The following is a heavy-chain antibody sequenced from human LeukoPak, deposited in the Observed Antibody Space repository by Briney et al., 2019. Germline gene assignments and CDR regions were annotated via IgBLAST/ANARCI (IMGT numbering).Heavy chain of an antibody. CDR3: ARLAVAGPYDAFDI. D-gene: IGHD6-19*01. CDR2: IYYSGST. Sequence: SETLSLTCTVSGGSISSYYWSWIRQPPGKGLEWIGYIYYSGSTNYNPSLKSRVTISVDTSKNQFSLKLSSVTAADTAVYYCARLAVAGPYDAFDIWGQGIMVTVSS. V-gene: IGHV4-59*08. CDR1: GGSISSYY. J-gene: IGHJ3*02.